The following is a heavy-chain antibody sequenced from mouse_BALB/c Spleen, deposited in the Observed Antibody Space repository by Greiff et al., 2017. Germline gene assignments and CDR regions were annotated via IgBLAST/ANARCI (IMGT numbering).Heavy chain of an antibody. V-gene: IGHV4-1*02. D-gene: IGHD2-10*02. CDR2: INPDSSTI. CDR3: ARPEYGNYAMDY. J-gene: IGHJ4*01. CDR1: GFDFSRYW. Sequence: EVKLLESGGGLVQPGGSLKLSCAASGFDFSRYWMSWVRQAPGKGLEWIGEINPDSSTINYTPSLKDKFIISRDNAKNTLYLQMSKVRSEDTALYYCARPEYGNYAMDYWGQGTSVTVSS.